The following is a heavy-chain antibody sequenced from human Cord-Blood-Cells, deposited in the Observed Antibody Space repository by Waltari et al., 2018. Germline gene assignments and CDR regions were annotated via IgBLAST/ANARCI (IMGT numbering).Heavy chain of an antibody. CDR2: IYPCDSDT. Sequence: EVQLAQSGAEVKTPRESPQTPRKASAYSFTSYRNGWLPHRPGQGLEWVGIIYPCDSDTRYSPSFQGQVTISAGKSISTAYLQWSSLKASDTAMYYCARGPGELHPDAFDIWGQGTMVTVSS. D-gene: IGHD1-26*01. J-gene: IGHJ3*02. CDR1: AYSFTSYR. V-gene: IGHV5-51*01. CDR3: ARGPGELHPDAFDI.